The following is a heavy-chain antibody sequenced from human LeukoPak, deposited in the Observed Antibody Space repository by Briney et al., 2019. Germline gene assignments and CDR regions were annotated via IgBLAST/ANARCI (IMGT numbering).Heavy chain of an antibody. D-gene: IGHD3-10*01. Sequence: GGSLRLSCAASGFTFSSYAMSWVRQAPGKGLEWVSAISGSGGSTYYADSVKGRFTISRDNSKNTLYLQMDSLRAEDTAVYYCAKARDYYGSGSNYWGQGTLVTVSS. CDR3: AKARDYYGSGSNY. V-gene: IGHV3-23*01. J-gene: IGHJ4*02. CDR1: GFTFSSYA. CDR2: ISGSGGST.